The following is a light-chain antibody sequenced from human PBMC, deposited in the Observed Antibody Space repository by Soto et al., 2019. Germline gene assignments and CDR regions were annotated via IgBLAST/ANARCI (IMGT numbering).Light chain of an antibody. Sequence: NVLTQSPGTLSLSPGQRATLSCRASQSLSGNYLAWYQQKPGQAPRVLIYRASIRATGISDRFSGSGSGTDFTLTISRLEPEDFAVCYCQHYGASPWTFGQGTKVDIK. V-gene: IGKV3-20*01. J-gene: IGKJ1*01. CDR2: RAS. CDR1: QSLSGNY. CDR3: QHYGASPWT.